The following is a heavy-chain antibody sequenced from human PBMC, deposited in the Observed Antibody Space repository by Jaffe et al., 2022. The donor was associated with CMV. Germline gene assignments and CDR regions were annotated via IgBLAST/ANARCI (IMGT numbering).Heavy chain of an antibody. CDR2: INPNSGGT. J-gene: IGHJ6*02. CDR1: GYTFTGYY. Sequence: QVQLVQSGAEVKKPGASVKVSCKASGYTFTGYYMHWVRQAPGQGLEWMGWINPNSGGTNYAQKFQGRVTMTRDTSISTAYMELSRLRSDDTAVYYCARTGIQSGYFLIVGQDYGMDVWGQGTTVTVSS. V-gene: IGHV1-2*02. CDR3: ARTGIQSGYFLIVGQDYGMDV. D-gene: IGHD3-3*01.